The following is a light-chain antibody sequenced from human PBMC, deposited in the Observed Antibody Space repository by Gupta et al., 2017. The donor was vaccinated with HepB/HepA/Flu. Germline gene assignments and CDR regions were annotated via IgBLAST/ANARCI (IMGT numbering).Light chain of an antibody. V-gene: IGLV2-23*02. CDR2: EVS. Sequence: QSALTPPASVSGSPGQSITIPCTGTSSDVGSYNLVSWYQQHPGKAPKLMIYEVSKRPSGVSNRFSGSKSGNTASLTISGLQAEDEADYYCCSYAGSTVFGGGTKLTVL. CDR3: CSYAGSTV. CDR1: SSDVGSYNL. J-gene: IGLJ2*01.